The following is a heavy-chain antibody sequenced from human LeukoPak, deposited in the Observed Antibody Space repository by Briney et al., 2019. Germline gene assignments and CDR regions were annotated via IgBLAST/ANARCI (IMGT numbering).Heavy chain of an antibody. D-gene: IGHD3-22*01. V-gene: IGHV3-23*01. J-gene: IGHJ4*02. Sequence: PGGSLRLSCAASGFTFSSYAMSWVRQAPGKGLEWVSTISGSGGSTYYADSVKGRFTISRDNSKNTLYLQMNSLRAEDTAVYYCAKDWGYYDSSGYYDYWGQGTLVTVSS. CDR2: ISGSGGST. CDR3: AKDWGYYDSSGYYDY. CDR1: GFTFSSYA.